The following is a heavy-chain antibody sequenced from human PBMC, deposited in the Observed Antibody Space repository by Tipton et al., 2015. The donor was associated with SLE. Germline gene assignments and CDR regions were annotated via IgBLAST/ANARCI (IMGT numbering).Heavy chain of an antibody. J-gene: IGHJ6*03. CDR2: IYHSGST. D-gene: IGHD6-6*01. CDR3: ARDEGPGSSSPYYMDV. Sequence: LRLSCAASGFTFNSYAMNWIRQPPGKGLEWIGSIYHSGSTYYNPSLKSRVTISVDTSENQFSLGLSSVTAADTAVYYCARDEGPGSSSPYYMDVWGKGTTVTVSS. CDR1: GFTFNSYA. V-gene: IGHV4-38-2*02.